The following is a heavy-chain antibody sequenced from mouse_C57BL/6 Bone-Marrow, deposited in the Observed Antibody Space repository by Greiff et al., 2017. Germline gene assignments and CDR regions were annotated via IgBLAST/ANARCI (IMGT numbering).Heavy chain of an antibody. D-gene: IGHD4-1*01. CDR3: ARAGPLGRSVDY. CDR2: IYPTSGRT. V-gene: IGHV1-55*01. CDR1: GYTFTSYW. Sequence: VQLQQPGAELVKPGASVKMSCKASGYTFTSYWITWVKQRPGQGLEWIGDIYPTSGRTNYNEKFKSKAILTVDTSSNTAYMQLSSLTSEDSAVCYCARAGPLGRSVDYWGQGTTLTVSS. J-gene: IGHJ2*01.